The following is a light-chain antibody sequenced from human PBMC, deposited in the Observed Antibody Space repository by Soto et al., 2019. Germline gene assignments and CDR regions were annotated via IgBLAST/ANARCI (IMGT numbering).Light chain of an antibody. J-gene: IGKJ5*01. CDR1: QSVSTN. V-gene: IGKV3-15*01. Sequence: EIVMTQSPATLSVSPGERATLSCRASQSVSTNLAWYQQKPGQAPRLLIFGASIRATGIPASFSGSGSGTEFTLAISSLQSEDFAIYYCQQYDNWPPITFGQGTRLDIK. CDR3: QQYDNWPPIT. CDR2: GAS.